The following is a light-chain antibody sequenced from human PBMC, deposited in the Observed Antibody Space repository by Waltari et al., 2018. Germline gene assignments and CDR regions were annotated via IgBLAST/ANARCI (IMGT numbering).Light chain of an antibody. J-gene: IGLJ2*01. CDR1: STTIGSHN. Sequence: QSVLTQPPSASGTPGQRVTISCSGSSTTIGSHNVNWYQKVPGTAPKLLIYSTNQRPSGVPDRFSGSKSGTSASLAISGLQSEDEAEYYCAAWDDSLNGLFGGGTKLTVL. V-gene: IGLV1-44*01. CDR3: AAWDDSLNGL. CDR2: STN.